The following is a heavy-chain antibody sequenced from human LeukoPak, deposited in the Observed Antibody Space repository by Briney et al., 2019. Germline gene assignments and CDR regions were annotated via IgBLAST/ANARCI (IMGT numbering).Heavy chain of an antibody. CDR2: IYPGDSDT. Sequence: GESLQISCKGFGYRFTSYWIGWVRQMPGKGLEWMGIIYPGDSDTRYSPSFQGQVTISADKSISTAYLQWSSLKASDTAMYFCARRTVSPTFDFWGQGTLVTVSS. CDR3: ARRTVSPTFDF. V-gene: IGHV5-51*01. CDR1: GYRFTSYW. J-gene: IGHJ4*02. D-gene: IGHD4-17*01.